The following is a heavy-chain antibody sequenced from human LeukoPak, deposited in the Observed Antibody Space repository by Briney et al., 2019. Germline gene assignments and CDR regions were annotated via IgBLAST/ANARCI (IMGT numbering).Heavy chain of an antibody. CDR3: AKDLRAIVAATEDY. V-gene: IGHV3-23*01. Sequence: GGSLRLSCAASGFTFSSYGMSWVRQAPGKGLEWVSAISGSGGSTYCADSVKGRFTISRDNSKNTLYVRMNSLRAEGAAVYYCAKDLRAIVAATEDYWGQGTLVTVSS. J-gene: IGHJ4*02. CDR1: GFTFSSYG. CDR2: ISGSGGST. D-gene: IGHD1-26*01.